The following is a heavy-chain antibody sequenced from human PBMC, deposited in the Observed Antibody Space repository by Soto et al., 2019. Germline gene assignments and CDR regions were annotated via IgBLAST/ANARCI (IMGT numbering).Heavy chain of an antibody. CDR2: ISYDGSNK. D-gene: IGHD6-6*01. V-gene: IGHV3-30*18. CDR3: AKDRRSSSPSGVFDY. Sequence: VGSLRLSCAASGFTFSSYGMHWVRQAPGKGLEWVAVISYDGSNKYYADSVKGRFTISRDNSKNTLYLQMNSLRAEDTAVYYCAKDRRSSSPSGVFDYWGQGTLVTVSS. CDR1: GFTFSSYG. J-gene: IGHJ4*02.